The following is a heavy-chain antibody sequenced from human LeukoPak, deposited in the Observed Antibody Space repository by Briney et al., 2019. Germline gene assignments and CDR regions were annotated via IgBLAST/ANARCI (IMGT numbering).Heavy chain of an antibody. CDR3: ARDSRYSGSRDAFDI. V-gene: IGHV4-34*01. CDR1: GGSFSGYY. J-gene: IGHJ3*02. CDR2: INHSGST. Sequence: PSETLSLTCAVYGGSFSGYYWSWIRQPPGKGLEWIGEINHSGSTNYNPSLKSRVTISVDTSKNQFSLKLSSVTAADTAVYYCARDSRYSGSRDAFDIWGQGTMVTVSS. D-gene: IGHD1-26*01.